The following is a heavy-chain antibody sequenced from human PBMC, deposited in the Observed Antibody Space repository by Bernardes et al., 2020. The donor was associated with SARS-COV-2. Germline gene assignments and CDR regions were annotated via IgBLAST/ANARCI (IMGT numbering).Heavy chain of an antibody. CDR1: GDSVSSRYYY. Sequence: TLSLTCTVSGDSVSSRYYYWGWIRQSPGMGLEWIGNIYNSGSTYYNPSLKGRVTISVDTSKNQMSLKLSSVTAADTAVYYCARLRIIAGGVPRPDHWGQGTLVTVSS. V-gene: IGHV4-39*01. J-gene: IGHJ4*02. CDR3: ARLRIIAGGVPRPDH. CDR2: IYNSGST. D-gene: IGHD6-13*01.